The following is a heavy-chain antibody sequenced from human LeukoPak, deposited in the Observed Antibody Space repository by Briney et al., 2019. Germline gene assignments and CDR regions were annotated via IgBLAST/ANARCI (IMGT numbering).Heavy chain of an antibody. D-gene: IGHD2-21*02. CDR1: RSTFSSHS. J-gene: IGHJ4*02. Sequence: GASVKVSCKTSRSTFSSHSISWVRQAPGQGLEWMGGVIPLFGTPNYAQKFQGRLTIDADESTRTAYMELSSLTSDDTAVYYCATLFPAAYCGGDCFKFGQWGQGTLVTVSS. CDR3: ATLFPAAYCGGDCFKFGQ. CDR2: VIPLFGTP. V-gene: IGHV1-69*13.